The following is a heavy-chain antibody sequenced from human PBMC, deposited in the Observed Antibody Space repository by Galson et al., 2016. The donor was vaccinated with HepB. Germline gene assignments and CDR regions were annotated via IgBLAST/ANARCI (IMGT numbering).Heavy chain of an antibody. Sequence: SVKVSCKASGYTSTNYAIHWVRQAPEQRLAWMGWINPGDGETKYSENFQGRVSINRDTSARTAHMELTSLRFEDTAIYFWARGQFDAFDIWGQGTVVTVSS. J-gene: IGHJ3*02. CDR1: GYTSTNYA. V-gene: IGHV1-3*01. D-gene: IGHD6-19*01. CDR2: INPGDGET. CDR3: ARGQFDAFDI.